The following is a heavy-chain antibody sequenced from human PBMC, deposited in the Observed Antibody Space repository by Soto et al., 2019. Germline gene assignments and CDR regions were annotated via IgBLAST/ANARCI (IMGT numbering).Heavy chain of an antibody. Sequence: SETLSLTCTVSGGDISSGDYYWAWIRQPPGKGLEWIASIYYVGSTFYNSSLESRVTISVDMSKNLFSLKLTSVTATDTAVYFCTGLSALRAAAEGIDSSCPAPLVSLSS. J-gene: IGHJ5*01. CDR2: IYYVGST. D-gene: IGHD6-13*01. V-gene: IGHV4-39*02. CDR3: TGLSALRAAAEGIDS. CDR1: GGDISSGDYY.